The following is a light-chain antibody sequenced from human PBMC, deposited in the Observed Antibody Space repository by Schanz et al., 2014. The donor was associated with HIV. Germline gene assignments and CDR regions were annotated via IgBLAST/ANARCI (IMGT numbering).Light chain of an antibody. CDR1: QSVDSW. Sequence: DIQMTQSPSTLSASVGDRVTITCRASQSVDSWLAWYQQKPGKAPKLLIYKASGLQSGVPSRFSGSGSGTEFTLTINSLQPDDFATYYCQQYDRSSWTFGLGTKVEAK. CDR3: QQYDRSSWT. CDR2: KAS. J-gene: IGKJ1*01. V-gene: IGKV1-5*03.